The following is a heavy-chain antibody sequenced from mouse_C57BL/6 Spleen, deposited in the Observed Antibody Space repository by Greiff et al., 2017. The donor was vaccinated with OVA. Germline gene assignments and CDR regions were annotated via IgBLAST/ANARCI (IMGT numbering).Heavy chain of an antibody. V-gene: IGHV14-4*01. J-gene: IGHJ2*01. CDR2: IDPENGDT. Sequence: DQLQQAGEERGREGGAGKGACTADGVNSKEDDMHGVKQRPEQGMEWIGWIDPENGDTEYASKFQGKATITADTSSNTAYLQLSSLTSEDTAVYYCTCYGSSYVDYWGQGTTLTVSS. CDR3: TCYGSSYVDY. D-gene: IGHD1-1*01. CDR1: GVNSKEDD.